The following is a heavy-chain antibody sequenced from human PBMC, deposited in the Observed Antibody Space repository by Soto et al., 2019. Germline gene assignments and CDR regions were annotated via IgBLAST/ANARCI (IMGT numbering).Heavy chain of an antibody. CDR3: ARASIAAAGTFRYYYGMDV. D-gene: IGHD6-13*01. Sequence: PGGSLRLSCAASGFTFSSYDMHWVRQATGKGLEWVSAIGTAGDTYYPGSVKGRFTISRENAKNSLYLQMNSLRAGDTAVYYCARASIAAAGTFRYYYGMDVWGQGTTVTVSS. J-gene: IGHJ6*02. CDR1: GFTFSSYD. CDR2: IGTAGDT. V-gene: IGHV3-13*01.